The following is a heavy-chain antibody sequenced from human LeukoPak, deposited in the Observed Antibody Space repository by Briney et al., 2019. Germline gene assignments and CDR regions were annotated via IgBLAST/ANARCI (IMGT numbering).Heavy chain of an antibody. CDR1: GFTFNLAW. CDR2: IAVTPDGPAT. J-gene: IGHJ4*02. V-gene: IGHV3-15*04. D-gene: IGHD6-6*01. Sequence: GGSLRLSCAASGFTFNLAWMSWVRQTPGKGLQWVARIAVTPDGPATDYATPVRGRFTISRDDSRNMVYLQMSSLRTDDTAVYYCVWSSTWDKRFYLDQWGQGTLVTVSS. CDR3: VWSSTWDKRFYLDQ.